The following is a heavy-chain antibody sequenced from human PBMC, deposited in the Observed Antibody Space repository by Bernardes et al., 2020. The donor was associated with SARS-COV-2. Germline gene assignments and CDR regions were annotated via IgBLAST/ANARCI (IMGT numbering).Heavy chain of an antibody. V-gene: IGHV4-61*02. D-gene: IGHD3-22*01. CDR1: GDSIYKGRFY. J-gene: IGHJ3*02. Sequence: TLSLPCTVSGDSIYKGRFYWTWIRQSAGRGLEWIGRIYSTGDSNYNPSLESRVTMSVDMSKNQFSLRLSSVTASDTAMYFCAREQNRYRSSGYFEGALDIWGQGTMVTVSS. CDR2: IYSTGDS. CDR3: AREQNRYRSSGYFEGALDI.